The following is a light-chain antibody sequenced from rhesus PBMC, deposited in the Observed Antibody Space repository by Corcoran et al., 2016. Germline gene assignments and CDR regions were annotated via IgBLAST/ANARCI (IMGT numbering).Light chain of an antibody. CDR2: KAA. CDR3: QQSSNLFT. Sequence: DIQMTQSPSSLSASVGDTVTITCRASQSISSWLAWYQQKPGKAPKLLLYKAASLQSGVPSRFSGSGSGTELTLTISSLEPEDVGVYYCQQSSNLFTFGPGTKLDIK. CDR1: QSISSW. J-gene: IGKJ3*01. V-gene: IGKV1-22*01.